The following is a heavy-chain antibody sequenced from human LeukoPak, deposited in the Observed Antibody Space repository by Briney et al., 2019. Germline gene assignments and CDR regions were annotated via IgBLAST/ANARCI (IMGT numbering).Heavy chain of an antibody. CDR3: ARGKRDGNNYY. CDR2: IYSRGST. J-gene: IGHJ4*02. D-gene: IGHD5-24*01. Sequence: SETLSLTCTVSGGSISSYYWSWVRQPPGKGLEWIGYIYSRGSTNFNPSLKSRVTISVDTSKNQFSLKLSSVTAADTAVYYCARGKRDGNNYYWGQGTLVTVSS. CDR1: GGSISSYY. V-gene: IGHV4-59*01.